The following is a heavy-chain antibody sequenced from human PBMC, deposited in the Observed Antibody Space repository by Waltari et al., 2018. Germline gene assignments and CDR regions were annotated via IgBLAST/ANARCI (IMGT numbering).Heavy chain of an antibody. D-gene: IGHD6-19*01. V-gene: IGHV3-43*01. CDR2: FRRDFSTK. Sequence: EVQLVESGGDVVQPGGSLRLSCAASGFNFDGYTMHWVRQAPGSGLEWVSLFRRDFSTKYYADSGGGRFTISRDNRKNSLYLQMSSLRIEDTAFYFCVKEHNTGWPNFDSWGQGTLVAVSS. CDR1: GFNFDGYT. J-gene: IGHJ4*02. CDR3: VKEHNTGWPNFDS.